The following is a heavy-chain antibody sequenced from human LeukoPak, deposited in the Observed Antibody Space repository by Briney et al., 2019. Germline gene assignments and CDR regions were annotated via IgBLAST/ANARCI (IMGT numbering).Heavy chain of an antibody. CDR1: GYTFTCYY. J-gene: IGHJ4*02. V-gene: IGHV1-2*02. CDR2: INPNSGGT. Sequence: ASVKVSCEASGYTFTCYYRHWVRQAPGQGLEWMGWINPNSGGTNYAQKFQGRVTMTRYTSISTAYMELSRLRSDDTAVYYCARGTDRGDYFYYRGQGTLVTVSS. CDR3: ARGTDRGDYFYY.